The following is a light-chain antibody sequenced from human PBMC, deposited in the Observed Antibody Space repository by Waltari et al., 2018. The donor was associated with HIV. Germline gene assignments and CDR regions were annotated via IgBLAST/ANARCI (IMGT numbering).Light chain of an antibody. Sequence: QSVLPQPPSASGTPGQRVPISCSGRSSRLAFTPVTWYQQRPGTAPKLLISNNNQRPSGVPDRFSGSRSVTSASLAVSGLQSEDESDYFCAAWDDRLSVVFGGGTKLTVL. CDR1: SSRLAFTP. CDR2: NNN. V-gene: IGLV1-44*01. J-gene: IGLJ3*02. CDR3: AAWDDRLSVV.